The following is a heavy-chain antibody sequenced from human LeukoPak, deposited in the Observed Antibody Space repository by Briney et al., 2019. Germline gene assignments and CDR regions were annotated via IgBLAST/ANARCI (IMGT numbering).Heavy chain of an antibody. CDR1: GFTFGDFT. J-gene: IGHJ4*02. V-gene: IGHV3-49*04. CDR3: TRAVPHTDY. D-gene: IGHD6-19*01. CDR2: IRGKVYGGTT. Sequence: PGGSLRLSCTASGFTFGDFTLGWVRQAPGKGLEWLGFIRGKVYGGTTEYAASVNGRFTFSRDDSKSIAYLQMNSLKTEDTAVYYCTRAVPHTDYWGQGTVVTVSS.